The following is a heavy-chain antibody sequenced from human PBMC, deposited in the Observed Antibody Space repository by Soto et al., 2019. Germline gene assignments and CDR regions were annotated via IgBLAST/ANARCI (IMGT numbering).Heavy chain of an antibody. CDR3: AKGDYDILTGYSY. J-gene: IGHJ4*02. Sequence: EVQLVESGGGLVQPGRSLRLSCAASGFTFDDYAMHWVRQAPGKGLEWVSGISWNSGSIGYADSVKGRFTISRDNAKNSLYLQMNSLRAEDTALYYCAKGDYDILTGYSYWGQGTLDTVSS. V-gene: IGHV3-9*01. CDR2: ISWNSGSI. D-gene: IGHD3-9*01. CDR1: GFTFDDYA.